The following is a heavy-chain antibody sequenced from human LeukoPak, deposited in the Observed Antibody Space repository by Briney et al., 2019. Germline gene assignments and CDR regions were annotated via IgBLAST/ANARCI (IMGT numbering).Heavy chain of an antibody. Sequence: GASVKVSCKASGYTFTGYYMHWVRQAPGQGLEWMGWMNPNSGNTGYAQKFQGRVTTTRNTSISTAYMELSSLRSEDTAVYYCARKRSSNNWFDPWGQGTLVTVSS. CDR3: ARKRSSNNWFDP. D-gene: IGHD6-13*01. J-gene: IGHJ5*02. V-gene: IGHV1-8*02. CDR1: GYTFTGYY. CDR2: MNPNSGNT.